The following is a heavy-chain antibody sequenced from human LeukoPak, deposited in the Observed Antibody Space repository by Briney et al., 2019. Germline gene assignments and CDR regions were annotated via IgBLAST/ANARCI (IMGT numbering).Heavy chain of an antibody. CDR2: ISSSSSNI. J-gene: IGHJ4*02. V-gene: IGHV3-48*02. D-gene: IGHD6-13*01. Sequence: GGSLRLSCAASGFTFSSYSMNWVRQAPGKGLEWVSYISSSSSNIYYADSVKGRFTISRDNAKNSLYLQMNSLRDEDTAVYYCARDLEAANTYYFDYWGQGTMVTVSS. CDR3: ARDLEAANTYYFDY. CDR1: GFTFSSYS.